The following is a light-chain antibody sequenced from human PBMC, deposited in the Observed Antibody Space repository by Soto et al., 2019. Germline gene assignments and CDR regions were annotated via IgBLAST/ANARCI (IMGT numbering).Light chain of an antibody. V-gene: IGKV1-39*01. J-gene: IGKJ5*01. CDR3: QQNYGNSIT. CDR1: QRIANY. Sequence: DIQITQCPSSVSASVGDRVIISCRASQRIANYLNWYQQKPGKAPNLLIYAASNLQSGVPSRFSGSGSGTDFTLTIRSLQPEDFANYYCQQNYGNSITFGQGTRLEIK. CDR2: AAS.